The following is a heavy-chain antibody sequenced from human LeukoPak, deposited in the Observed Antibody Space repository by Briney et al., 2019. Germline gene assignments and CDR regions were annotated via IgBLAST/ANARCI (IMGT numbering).Heavy chain of an antibody. D-gene: IGHD3-10*01. CDR3: ATGAVRGVINI. CDR2: IQSKTDGGTT. J-gene: IGHJ4*02. CDR1: GSTFSNTW. V-gene: IGHV3-15*01. Sequence: GGSLRLSCAASGSTFSNTWMNWIRQAPGKGLEWVGRIQSKTDGGTTEYAAPVKGRFTISRDDSMTTLHLQMKSLQTADTAVYYCATGAVRGVINIWGQGTLVTVSS.